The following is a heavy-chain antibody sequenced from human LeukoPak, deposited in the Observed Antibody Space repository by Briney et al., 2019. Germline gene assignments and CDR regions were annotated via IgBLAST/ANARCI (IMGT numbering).Heavy chain of an antibody. CDR1: GFTFSSYA. D-gene: IGHD3-16*02. J-gene: IGHJ4*02. CDR2: ISGSGDST. V-gene: IGHV3-23*01. Sequence: GGSLRLSCAASGFTFSSYAMSWVRQAPGKGLEWFSGISGSGDSTYYADSVKGRFTISRDKSRNTLYLQMNSLGAADTAVYYCAKDLTPGNAWGSYRFDYWGQGTLVTVSS. CDR3: AKDLTPGNAWGSYRFDY.